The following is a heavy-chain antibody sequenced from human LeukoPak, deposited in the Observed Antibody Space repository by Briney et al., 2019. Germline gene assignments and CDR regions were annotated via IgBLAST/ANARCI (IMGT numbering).Heavy chain of an antibody. J-gene: IGHJ4*02. D-gene: IGHD7-27*01. CDR3: AREGGLGIVFDS. Sequence: SETLSLTCTVSGGSISSSSYYWGWIRQPPGKGLEWIGSIYYSGSTYYNPSLKSRVTISVDTSKNPFSLKLSSVTAADTAVYYCAREGGLGIVFDSWGQGTLVTVSS. CDR2: IYYSGST. V-gene: IGHV4-39*07. CDR1: GGSISSSSYY.